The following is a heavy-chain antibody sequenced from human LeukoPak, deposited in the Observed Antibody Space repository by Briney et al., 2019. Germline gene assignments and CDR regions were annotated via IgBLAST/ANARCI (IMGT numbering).Heavy chain of an antibody. J-gene: IGHJ5*02. CDR1: GYTLTELS. CDR3: ATDSRFRYCSGGSCFDHENWFDP. CDR2: FDPEDGET. V-gene: IGHV1-24*01. D-gene: IGHD2-15*01. Sequence: ASVKVSCEVSGYTLTELSMHWVRQAPGKGLEWMGGFDPEDGETIYAQKFQGRVTMTEDTSTDTAYMELSSLRSEDTAVYYCATDSRFRYCSGGSCFDHENWFDPWGQGTLDTVSS.